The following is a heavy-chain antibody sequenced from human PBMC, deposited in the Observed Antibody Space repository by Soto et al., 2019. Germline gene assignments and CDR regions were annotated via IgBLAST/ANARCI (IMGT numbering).Heavy chain of an antibody. D-gene: IGHD6-6*01. CDR2: INHSGST. Sequence: QVQLQQWGAGLLKPSETLSLTCAVYGGSFSGYYWSWIRQPPGKGLEWIGEINHSGSTNYNPSLKGRVTISVDTTKHQFSVKLSSVTAADRTVYYCASGVLYSSSQGGGFGYWGQGTLVIVSS. J-gene: IGHJ4*02. CDR1: GGSFSGYY. CDR3: ASGVLYSSSQGGGFGY. V-gene: IGHV4-34*01.